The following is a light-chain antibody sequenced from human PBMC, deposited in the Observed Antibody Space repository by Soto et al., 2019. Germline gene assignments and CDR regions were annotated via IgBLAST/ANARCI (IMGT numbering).Light chain of an antibody. J-gene: IGLJ1*01. Sequence: QSALTQPPSASGSPGQSVAISCTGTSSDVGGYNYVSWYQQHPGKAPKLMIYEVNKRPSGVPDRFSGSKSGNTASLTVSGLEAEDEAYYYCCSYAGSSNVFGTGTKVTVL. CDR3: CSYAGSSNV. CDR2: EVN. V-gene: IGLV2-8*01. CDR1: SSDVGGYNY.